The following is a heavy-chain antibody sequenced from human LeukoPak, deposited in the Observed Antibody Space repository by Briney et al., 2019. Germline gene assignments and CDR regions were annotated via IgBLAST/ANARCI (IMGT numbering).Heavy chain of an antibody. J-gene: IGHJ4*02. CDR3: ARGDILTGYYDFDY. D-gene: IGHD3-9*01. Sequence: ASVKVSCKAPGYTFTGYYMHWVRQAPGQGLEWMGWINPNSGGTNYAQKFQGRVTMTRDTSISTAYMELSRLGSDDTAVYYCARGDILTGYYDFDYWGQGTLVTVSS. V-gene: IGHV1-2*02. CDR1: GYTFTGYY. CDR2: INPNSGGT.